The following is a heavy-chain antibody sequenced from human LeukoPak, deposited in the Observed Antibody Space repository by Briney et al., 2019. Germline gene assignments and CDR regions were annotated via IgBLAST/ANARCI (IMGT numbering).Heavy chain of an antibody. CDR3: ARLDCSSTSCYTFTNAFDI. D-gene: IGHD2-2*02. J-gene: IGHJ3*02. Sequence: PSETLSLTCTVSGGSTSSTNYYGGWIRQPPGKGLEWIGSISCSGSTHYNPSLKSRVTISVDTSKNQFSLKLSSVTAADSAVYYCARLDCSSTSCYTFTNAFDIWGQGTMVTVSS. CDR1: GGSTSSTNYY. V-gene: IGHV4-39*07. CDR2: ISCSGST.